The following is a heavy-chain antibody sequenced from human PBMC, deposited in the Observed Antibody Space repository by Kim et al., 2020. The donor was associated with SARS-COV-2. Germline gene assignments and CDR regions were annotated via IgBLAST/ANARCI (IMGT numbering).Heavy chain of an antibody. V-gene: IGHV4-30-4*01. Sequence: SETLSLTCTVSGGSISSGDYYWSWIRQPPGKGLEWIGYIYYSGSTYYNPSLKSRVTISVDTSKNQFSLKLSSVTAADTAVYYCARDHRMVRGAIFDYWGQGTLVTVSS. CDR1: GGSISSGDYY. J-gene: IGHJ4*02. CDR2: IYYSGST. CDR3: ARDHRMVRGAIFDY. D-gene: IGHD3-10*01.